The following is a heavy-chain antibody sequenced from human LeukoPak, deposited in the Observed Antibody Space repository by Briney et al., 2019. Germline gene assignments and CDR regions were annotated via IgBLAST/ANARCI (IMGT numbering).Heavy chain of an antibody. CDR2: IIPIFGTA. V-gene: IGHV1-69*13. Sequence: SVKVSCKASGGTFSSYAISWVRQAPGQGPEWMGGIIPIFGTANYAQKFQGRVTITADESTSTAYMELSSLRSEDTAVYYCAIGIVLMVYATAFDYWGQGTLVTVSS. J-gene: IGHJ4*02. CDR1: GGTFSSYA. CDR3: AIGIVLMVYATAFDY. D-gene: IGHD2-8*01.